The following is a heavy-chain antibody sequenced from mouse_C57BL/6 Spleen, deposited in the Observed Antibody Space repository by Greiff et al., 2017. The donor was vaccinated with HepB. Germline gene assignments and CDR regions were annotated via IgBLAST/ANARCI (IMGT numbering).Heavy chain of an antibody. D-gene: IGHD3-2*02. J-gene: IGHJ3*01. Sequence: VQRVESGAELVKPGASVKMSCKASGYTFTSYWITWVKQRPGQGLEWIGDIYPGSGSTNYNEKFKSKATLTVDTSSSTAYMQLSSLTSEDSAVYYCARGTAQAMFAYWGQGTLVTVSA. V-gene: IGHV1-55*01. CDR2: IYPGSGST. CDR1: GYTFTSYW. CDR3: ARGTAQAMFAY.